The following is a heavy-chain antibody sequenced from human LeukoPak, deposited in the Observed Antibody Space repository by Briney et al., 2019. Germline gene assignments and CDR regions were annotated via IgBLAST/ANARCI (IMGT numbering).Heavy chain of an antibody. CDR1: GYTFATYF. CDR3: ARPTYCGSNCYFNFDY. CDR2: IKPNSGVT. J-gene: IGHJ4*02. D-gene: IGHD2-21*02. V-gene: IGHV1-2*02. Sequence: GASVKVSCKTSGYTFATYFMHWVRQAPGQGLEWMGNIKPNSGVTNYAQKFRGRVTMTWDTSISTAYIELSGLTSDDMAIYYCARPTYCGSNCYFNFDYWGQGTLVTVSS.